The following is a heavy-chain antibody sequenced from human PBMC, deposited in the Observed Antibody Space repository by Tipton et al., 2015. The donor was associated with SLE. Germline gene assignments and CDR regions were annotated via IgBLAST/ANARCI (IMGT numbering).Heavy chain of an antibody. CDR1: HYSLTNGYY. D-gene: IGHD3-10*01. J-gene: IGHJ4*02. CDR2: IFHNGRT. CDR3: AKETSPRGGFDY. Sequence: TLSLTCDVSHYSLTNGYYWGWIRPTPGKGLEWIGSIFHNGRTSDNPSIKSRVLMSVDTSKNQFSLRLRSVTAADTAVYYCAKETSPRGGFDYWGQGTLVTVSA. V-gene: IGHV4-38-2*01.